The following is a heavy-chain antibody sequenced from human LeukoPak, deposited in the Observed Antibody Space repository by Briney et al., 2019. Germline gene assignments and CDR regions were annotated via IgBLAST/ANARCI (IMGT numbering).Heavy chain of an antibody. CDR2: IYTSGRT. CDR1: GASISSGNSY. Sequence: NPSQTLSLTCTVSGASISSGNSYWSWIRQPAGKGLEWIGRIYTSGRTNLNPALKSRVTLSLDTSKNQFSLNLTSVAAADTAVYYCVRGHNSGWSDFDYWGLGTLVTVSS. D-gene: IGHD6-19*01. J-gene: IGHJ4*02. CDR3: VRGHNSGWSDFDY. V-gene: IGHV4-61*02.